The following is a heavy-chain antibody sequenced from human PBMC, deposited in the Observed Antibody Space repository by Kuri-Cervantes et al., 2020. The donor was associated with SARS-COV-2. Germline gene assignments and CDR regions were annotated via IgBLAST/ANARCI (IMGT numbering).Heavy chain of an antibody. J-gene: IGHJ3*02. Sequence: GESLKISCAASAFTFSSYGMHWVRQAPGKGLEWVAFIRYDGSNKYYADSVKGRFTISRDNSKNTLYLQMNSLRAEDTAVYYCAKPEERWLQIVDAFDIWGQGTRVTVSS. CDR2: IRYDGSNK. D-gene: IGHD5-24*01. V-gene: IGHV3-30*02. CDR1: AFTFSSYG. CDR3: AKPEERWLQIVDAFDI.